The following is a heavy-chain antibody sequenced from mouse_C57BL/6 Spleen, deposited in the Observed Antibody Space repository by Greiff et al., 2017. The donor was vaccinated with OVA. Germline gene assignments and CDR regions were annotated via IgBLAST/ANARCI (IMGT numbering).Heavy chain of an antibody. Sequence: VQLVESGPELVKPGASVKISCKASGYAFSSSWMNWVKQRPGKGLEWIGRIYPGDGDTNYNGKFKGKATLTADKSSSTAYMQLSSLTSEDSAVYFCARAWYYFDYWGQGTTLTVSS. CDR2: IYPGDGDT. V-gene: IGHV1-82*01. J-gene: IGHJ2*01. CDR1: GYAFSSSW. CDR3: ARAWYYFDY.